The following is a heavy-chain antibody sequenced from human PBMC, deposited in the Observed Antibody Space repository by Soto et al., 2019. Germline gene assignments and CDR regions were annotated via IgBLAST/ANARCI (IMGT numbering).Heavy chain of an antibody. J-gene: IGHJ3*01. D-gene: IGHD3-22*01. CDR2: IYYSGST. CDR1: GGSIRNGGYY. V-gene: IGHV4-31*03. CDR3: ARRSSGYYDAPAL. Sequence: PSQTLSLTCTVSGGSIRNGGYYWSWIRQHPGKGLEWIGYIYYSGSTYYNPSLKSRVTISVDTSKNQFSLKLSSVTAADTAVYYCARRSSGYYDAPALWAQRTTVTLSS.